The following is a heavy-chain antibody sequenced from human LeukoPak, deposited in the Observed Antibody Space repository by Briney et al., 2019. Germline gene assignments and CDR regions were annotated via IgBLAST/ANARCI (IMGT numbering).Heavy chain of an antibody. V-gene: IGHV3-23*01. CDR2: ISGSGGST. J-gene: IGHJ3*02. CDR1: GFTFSSYA. Sequence: PGGSLRLSCAASGFTFSSYAMSWVRQAPGKGLEWVSAISGSGGSTYYADSVKGRFTISRDNSKNTLYLQMNSLRAEDTAVYYCAGGYSSSWYLDAFDIWGQGTMVTVSS. CDR3: AGGYSSSWYLDAFDI. D-gene: IGHD6-13*01.